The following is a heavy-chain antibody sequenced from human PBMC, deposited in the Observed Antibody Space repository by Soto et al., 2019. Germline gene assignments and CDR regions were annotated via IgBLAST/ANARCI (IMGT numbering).Heavy chain of an antibody. CDR2: VNPIVSMS. V-gene: IGHV1-69*04. CDR3: ATSYGSGYRAFDY. Sequence: QVQLVQSGAEVKRPGSSVKVSCKASGDTLNFYSINWVRQAPGLGLEWMGRVNPIVSMSNYAQRFQGRVTMTADNSTSTAYMELSGLRSEDTAIYYCATSYGSGYRAFDYWGQGALVTFSS. D-gene: IGHD3-10*01. CDR1: GDTLNFYS. J-gene: IGHJ4*02.